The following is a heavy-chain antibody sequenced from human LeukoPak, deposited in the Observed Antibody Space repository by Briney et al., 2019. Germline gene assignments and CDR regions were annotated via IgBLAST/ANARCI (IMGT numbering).Heavy chain of an antibody. D-gene: IGHD3-10*01. CDR1: GYTFIGYY. V-gene: IGHV1-2*02. CDR3: ARDGSGPGDYYYYYMDV. J-gene: IGHJ6*03. Sequence: ASVKVSCKASGYTFIGYYMHWVRQAPGQGLEWMGWINPNSGGTNYAQKFQGRVTMTRDTPISTAYMELSRLRSDDTAVYYCARDGSGPGDYYYYYMDVWGKGTTVTVSS. CDR2: INPNSGGT.